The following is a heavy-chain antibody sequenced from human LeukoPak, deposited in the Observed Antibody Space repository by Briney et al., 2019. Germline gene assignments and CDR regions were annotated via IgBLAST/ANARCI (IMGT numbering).Heavy chain of an antibody. J-gene: IGHJ6*02. V-gene: IGHV4-30-4*01. D-gene: IGHD5/OR15-5a*01. CDR1: GGSISNTYFY. CDR3: AREIVSSYYYNGMDV. Sequence: PSETLSLTCTASGGSISNTYFYWIWHRQPPGQGLEWIGFIYYSGKTYSTPSLESRVTISIDTAKNQFSLRLSSVTAADTAVYCCAREIVSSYYYNGMDVWGQGTTVTVSS. CDR2: IYYSGKT.